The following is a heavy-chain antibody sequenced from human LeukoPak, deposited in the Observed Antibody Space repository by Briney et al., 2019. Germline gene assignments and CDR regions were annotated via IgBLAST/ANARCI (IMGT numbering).Heavy chain of an antibody. Sequence: GASVKVSCKASGYTFTSYGISWVRQAPGQGLEWMGWIGAYNGNTNYAQKPQGRVTMTTDTSTSTAYMELRSLRSDDTAVYYCARDLAPKFRGAPEIDYWGQGALVTVPS. CDR1: GYTFTSYG. V-gene: IGHV1-18*01. CDR2: IGAYNGNT. D-gene: IGHD3-10*01. CDR3: ARDLAPKFRGAPEIDY. J-gene: IGHJ4*02.